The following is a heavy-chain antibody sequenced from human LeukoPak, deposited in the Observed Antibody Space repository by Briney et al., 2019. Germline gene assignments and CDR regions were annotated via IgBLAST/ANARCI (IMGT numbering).Heavy chain of an antibody. V-gene: IGHV4-59*08. CDR1: GGSISSYY. J-gene: IGHJ5*02. D-gene: IGHD3-22*01. CDR3: ARSLDDRWFDP. CDR2: IYYSGST. Sequence: PSETLSLTCTVSGGSISSYYWSWIRQPPGKGLEWIGYIYYSGSTNYNPSLKSRVTISVDTSKNQFSLKLSSVTAADTAVYYCARSLDDRWFDPWGQGTLVTVSS.